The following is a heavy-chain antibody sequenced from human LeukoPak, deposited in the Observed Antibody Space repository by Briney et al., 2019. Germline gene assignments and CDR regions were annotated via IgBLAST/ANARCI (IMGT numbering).Heavy chain of an antibody. V-gene: IGHV1-2*02. Sequence: ASVKVSCKASGYSFTSYYMHWVRQAPGQGLEWMGWINPNSGGTNYAQKFQGRVTMTRDTSISTAYMELSRLRSDDTAVYYCARDSARDYYYYYMDVWGKGTTVTVSS. CDR1: GYSFTSYY. CDR2: INPNSGGT. CDR3: ARDSARDYYYYYMDV. J-gene: IGHJ6*03.